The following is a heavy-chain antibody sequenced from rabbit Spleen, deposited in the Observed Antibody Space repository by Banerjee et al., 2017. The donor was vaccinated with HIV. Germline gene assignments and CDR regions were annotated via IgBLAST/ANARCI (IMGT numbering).Heavy chain of an antibody. Sequence: QEQLVESGGGLVQPEGSLTLTCTASGFSFSSGYDMCWVRQAPGKGLEWIGYIYSTIGDTDYANWPKGRFTISKTSSTTVTLQMTGLTAADTATYFCARGSATMTMVITGYYFNLWGPGTLVTVS. CDR2: IYSTIGDT. CDR3: ARGSATMTMVITGYYFNL. D-gene: IGHD2-1*01. J-gene: IGHJ4*01. V-gene: IGHV1S45*01. CDR1: GFSFSSGYD.